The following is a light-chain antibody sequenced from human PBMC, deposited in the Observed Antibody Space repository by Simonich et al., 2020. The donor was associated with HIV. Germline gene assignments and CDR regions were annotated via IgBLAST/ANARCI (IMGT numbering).Light chain of an antibody. CDR2: GAS. Sequence: EIVMTQSPATLSVSPGERASLSCRASQSVSSNLAWYQQKPDQTPRLLIYGASTRATGIPARFSGSGSGTEFTLTISSLQSEDFAVYYCQQYNKWPPWTFGQGTKLEI. V-gene: IGKV3-15*01. J-gene: IGKJ1*01. CDR3: QQYNKWPPWT. CDR1: QSVSSN.